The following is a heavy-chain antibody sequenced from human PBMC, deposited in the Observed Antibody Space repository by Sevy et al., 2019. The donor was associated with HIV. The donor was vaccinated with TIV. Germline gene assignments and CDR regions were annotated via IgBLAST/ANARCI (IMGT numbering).Heavy chain of an antibody. V-gene: IGHV1-2*02. CDR1: GYTFTGYY. D-gene: IGHD3-22*01. CDR2: INPNSGDT. J-gene: IGHJ4*02. Sequence: ASVKVSCKASGYTFTGYYMHWVRQAPGQGLEWMGWINPNSGDTNYAQKFQGRVTMTRDTSISTAYMELSRLRSDDTAVYYCARVPANYYDSSGYYYFDYWGQGTLVTVSS. CDR3: ARVPANYYDSSGYYYFDY.